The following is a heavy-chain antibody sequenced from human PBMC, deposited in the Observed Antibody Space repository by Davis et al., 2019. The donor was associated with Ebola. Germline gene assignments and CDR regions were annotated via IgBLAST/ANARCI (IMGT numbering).Heavy chain of an antibody. Sequence: MPSETLSLTYVVYGGPFSGYYWSWIRQPPGKGLEWIGEINHSGSTNYNPSLKSRVTISVDTSKNQFSLKLSSVTAADTAVYYCARVRTFYYDSSGYYPYYYYYAMDVWGQGTTVTVSS. CDR1: GGPFSGYY. CDR3: ARVRTFYYDSSGYYPYYYYYAMDV. V-gene: IGHV4-34*01. CDR2: INHSGST. D-gene: IGHD3-22*01. J-gene: IGHJ6*02.